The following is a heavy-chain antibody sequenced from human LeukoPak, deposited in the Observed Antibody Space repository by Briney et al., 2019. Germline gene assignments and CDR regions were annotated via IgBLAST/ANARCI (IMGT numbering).Heavy chain of an antibody. J-gene: IGHJ4*02. D-gene: IGHD6-13*01. Sequence: ASVKVSCKASGYTFTSYGISWVRQAPGQGLEWMGWISAYNGNTNYAQKLQGRVTMTTDTSTSTAYMELRSLRSDDTAVYYCARVPQARGVLWYSSSWYYSDYWGQGTLVTVSS. CDR1: GYTFTSYG. V-gene: IGHV1-18*01. CDR2: ISAYNGNT. CDR3: ARVPQARGVLWYSSSWYYSDY.